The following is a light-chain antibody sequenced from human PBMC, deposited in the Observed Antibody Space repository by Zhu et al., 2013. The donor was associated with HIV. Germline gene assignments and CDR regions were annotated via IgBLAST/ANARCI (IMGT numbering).Light chain of an antibody. CDR2: DAS. CDR1: QEVGNY. J-gene: IGKJ4*01. Sequence: AIRLTQSPSSLSASTGDGINITCRASQEVGNYVAWYQQSPGKAPKLLLFDASTLGSGVPSRFGGSGHGTDFTLTISRLEPEDFALYYCQQYGSSPLTFGGGTKVEIK. V-gene: IGKV1-8*01. CDR3: QQYGSSPLT.